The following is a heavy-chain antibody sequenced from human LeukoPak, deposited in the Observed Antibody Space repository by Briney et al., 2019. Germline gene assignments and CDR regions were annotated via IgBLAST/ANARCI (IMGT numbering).Heavy chain of an antibody. CDR3: ARVSRGKWELLGAHDY. V-gene: IGHV3-48*04. CDR1: GFTFTSYS. J-gene: IGHJ4*02. Sequence: GGSLRLSCAAAGFTFTSYSMTWVRQAPGQGLEWVSYISISSSSIHYADSVRGRFTISRDNARNSLYLQMNSLRVEDTAVYYCARVSRGKWELLGAHDYWGQGTLVAVSS. D-gene: IGHD1-26*01. CDR2: ISISSSSI.